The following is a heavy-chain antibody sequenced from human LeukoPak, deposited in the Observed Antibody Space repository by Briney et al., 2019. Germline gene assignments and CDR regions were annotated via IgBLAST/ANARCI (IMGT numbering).Heavy chain of an antibody. CDR1: GYTFTSYG. V-gene: IGHV1-18*01. D-gene: IGHD6-13*01. CDR2: ISAYNGNT. Sequence: ASVKVSCKASGYTFTSYGISWVRQAPGQGLEWMGWISAYNGNTNYAQKLQGRVTMTTDTSTNTAYMELRSLRSDDTAVYYCARHIAAAGEVYYYYGMDVWGQGTTVTVSS. CDR3: ARHIAAAGEVYYYYGMDV. J-gene: IGHJ6*02.